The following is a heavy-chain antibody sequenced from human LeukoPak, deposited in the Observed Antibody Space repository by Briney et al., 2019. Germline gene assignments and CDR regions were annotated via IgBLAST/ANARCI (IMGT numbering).Heavy chain of an antibody. CDR2: IYSGGGT. CDR3: VRVGYSYGYGDWNHFDY. CDR1: GFTVSSNY. V-gene: IGHV3-66*02. Sequence: GESLKISCAASGFTVSSNYMSWVRQAPGKGLEWVSIIYSGGGTYYADSVKGRFTISRDNSKNTLYLQMNSLRAEDTAVYFCVRVGYSYGYGDWNHFDYWGQGTLVTVSS. J-gene: IGHJ4*02. D-gene: IGHD5-18*01.